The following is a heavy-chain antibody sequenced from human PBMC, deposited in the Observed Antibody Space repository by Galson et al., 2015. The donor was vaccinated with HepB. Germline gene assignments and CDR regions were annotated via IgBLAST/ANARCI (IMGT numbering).Heavy chain of an antibody. V-gene: IGHV3-64*01. D-gene: IGHD3-10*01. J-gene: IGHJ4*02. CDR3: ARGLITMVRGYFDY. CDR2: ISSNGGST. CDR1: GFTFSSYA. Sequence: SLRLSCAASGFTFSSYAMHWVRQAPGKGLEYVSAISSNGGSTYYANSVKGRFTISRDNSKNTLCLQMGSLRAEDMAVYYCARGLITMVRGYFDYWGQGTLVTVSS.